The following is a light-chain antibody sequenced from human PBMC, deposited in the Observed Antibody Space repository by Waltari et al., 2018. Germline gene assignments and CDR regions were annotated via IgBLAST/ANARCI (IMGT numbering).Light chain of an antibody. CDR2: DAS. V-gene: IGKV3-11*01. J-gene: IGKJ1*01. CDR1: QSIGSS. Sequence: ETVLTQSPGTLALSPGERATLSCRASQSIGSSLAWYQHIPGQAPRLLFYDASNSATGIPARFSGSGSVTDFTLTISSLEPEDFAVCYCQQRINWPRTFGQGTKVEIK. CDR3: QQRINWPRT.